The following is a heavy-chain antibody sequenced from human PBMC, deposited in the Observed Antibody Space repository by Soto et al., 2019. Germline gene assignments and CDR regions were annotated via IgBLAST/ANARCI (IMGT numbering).Heavy chain of an antibody. CDR2: INAGNGNT. CDR3: AREYYDTRGHCFAFDI. D-gene: IGHD3-22*01. CDR1: GYTFTRYA. Sequence: QVQLVQSGAEEKKPGASVKVSCKASGYTFTRYAMHWVRQAPGQRLEWMGWINAGNGNTKYSQKFQGRVTITRDTPASTADMALRTMRAQETAVYYWAREYYDTRGHCFAFDIWGQGTMVTVSS. J-gene: IGHJ3*02. V-gene: IGHV1-3*05.